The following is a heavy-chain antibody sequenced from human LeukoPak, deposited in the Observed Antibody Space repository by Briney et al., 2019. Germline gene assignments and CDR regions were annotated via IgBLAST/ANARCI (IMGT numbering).Heavy chain of an antibody. J-gene: IGHJ5*02. CDR2: MNPNSGNT. CDR3: ARERSSGSFYNWFDP. V-gene: IGHV1-8*01. D-gene: IGHD3-10*01. CDR1: GYTFTSYD. Sequence: GASVKVSCKASGYTFTSYDINWVRQAAGQGLEWMGWMNPNSGNTGYAQKFQGRVTMTRNTSISTAYMGLSSLRSEDTAVYYCARERSSGSFYNWFDPWGQGTLVTVSS.